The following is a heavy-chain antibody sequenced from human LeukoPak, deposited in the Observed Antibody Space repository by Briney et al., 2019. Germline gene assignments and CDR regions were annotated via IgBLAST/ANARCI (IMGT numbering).Heavy chain of an antibody. Sequence: SETLSLTCTVSGGSISSYYWSWIRQPPGKGLEWIGYIYYSGSTNYNPSLKSRVTISVDTSKNQFSLKLSSVTAADTAVYYCARSNPWELIIGGQGTLVTVSS. CDR1: GGSISSYY. D-gene: IGHD1-26*01. CDR2: IYYSGST. CDR3: ARSNPWELII. J-gene: IGHJ4*02. V-gene: IGHV4-59*08.